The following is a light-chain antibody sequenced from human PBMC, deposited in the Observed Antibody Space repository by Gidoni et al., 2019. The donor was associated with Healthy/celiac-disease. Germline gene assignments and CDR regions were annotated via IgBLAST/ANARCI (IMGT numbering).Light chain of an antibody. CDR2: KDS. V-gene: IGLV3-16*01. Sequence: SYELTQPPSVSVSLGQMARITCSGEALPKKYAYWYQQKPGQFPVLAIYKDSERPSGIPERFSGSSSGTIVTLTISGVQAEDEADYYCLSADSSGTYVFGTGTKVTVL. J-gene: IGLJ1*01. CDR1: ALPKKY. CDR3: LSADSSGTYV.